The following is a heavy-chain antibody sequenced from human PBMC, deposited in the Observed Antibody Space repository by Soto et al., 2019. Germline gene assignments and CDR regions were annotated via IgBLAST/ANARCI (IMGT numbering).Heavy chain of an antibody. Sequence: PGGSLRLSCAVSGFIFKNYALNWVRQAPGKGLEWVASITRDGYNKYYADSVKGQFTISRDNSKNTLSLQMTALRVEDSSVYFCTKSSGDSLSVGMHYWGQGTMATVYS. CDR1: GFIFKNYA. CDR2: ITRDGYNK. D-gene: IGHD3-22*01. J-gene: IGHJ4*02. CDR3: TKSSGDSLSVGMHY. V-gene: IGHV3-30*04.